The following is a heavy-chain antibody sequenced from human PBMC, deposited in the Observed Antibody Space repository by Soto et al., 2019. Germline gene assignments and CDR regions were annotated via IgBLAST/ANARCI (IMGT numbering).Heavy chain of an antibody. CDR1: GFTFSSHG. CDR2: ISYNGSNK. CDR3: ARDYGDYGERFDY. D-gene: IGHD4-17*01. J-gene: IGHJ4*02. Sequence: GGSLRLSCAASGFTFSSHGMHWVRQAPGKGLEWVAVISYNGSNKYYADSVKGRFTISRDNSKNTLYLQMNSLRAEDTAVYYCARDYGDYGERFDYWGQGTLVTVSS. V-gene: IGHV3-30*03.